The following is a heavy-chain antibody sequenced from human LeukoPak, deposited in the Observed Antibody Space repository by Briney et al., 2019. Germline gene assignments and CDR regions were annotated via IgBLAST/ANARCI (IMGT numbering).Heavy chain of an antibody. V-gene: IGHV1-2*06. CDR2: INPNNGAT. CDR1: GGTFSSYA. D-gene: IGHD1-26*01. Sequence: GASVKVSCKASGGTFSSYAISWVRQAPGQGLEWMGRINPNNGATSYAQKLQGRVTITGDTSISTAYMELSSLRSDDTAVYYCTRESGTYRGNDYWGQGTLVTVSS. CDR3: TRESGTYRGNDY. J-gene: IGHJ4*02.